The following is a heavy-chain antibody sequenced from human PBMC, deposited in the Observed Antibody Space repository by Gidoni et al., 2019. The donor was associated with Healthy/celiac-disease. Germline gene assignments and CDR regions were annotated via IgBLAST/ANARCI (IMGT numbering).Heavy chain of an antibody. D-gene: IGHD5-12*01. CDR3: ARQMRKSGYDYFVVDNNWFDP. CDR1: GGSISSSSYS. V-gene: IGHV4-39*01. Sequence: QLQLQESGPGLVKPSETLSLTCTVSGGSISSSSYSLGWIRQPPGKGLEWLGSIYYSGSTYYNPSLKSRVTISGDTSKNQFSLKLSSVTAADTAVYYCARQMRKSGYDYFVVDNNWFDPWGQGTLVTVSS. J-gene: IGHJ5*02. CDR2: IYYSGST.